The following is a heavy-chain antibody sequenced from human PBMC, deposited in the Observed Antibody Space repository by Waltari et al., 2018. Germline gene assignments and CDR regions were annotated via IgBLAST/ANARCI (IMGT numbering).Heavy chain of an antibody. V-gene: IGHV3-23*01. Sequence: EEQLLQSGGGLVQPGGSLRLSCAASGFTFRNFAMSWVRQAPGKGPEWVSTIGGDGHFTSYADSVKGRFTISRDNSMNTLYLQMNSLRAEDSARYYCAKALRGPGAEWFDPWGQGTLVTVSS. J-gene: IGHJ5*02. CDR2: IGGDGHFT. D-gene: IGHD3-10*01. CDR1: GFTFRNFA. CDR3: AKALRGPGAEWFDP.